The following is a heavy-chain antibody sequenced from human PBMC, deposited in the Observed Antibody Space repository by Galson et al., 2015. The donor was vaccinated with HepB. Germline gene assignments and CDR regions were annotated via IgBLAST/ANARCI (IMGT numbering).Heavy chain of an antibody. Sequence: LRLSCAASGFTFSSYAMHWVRQAPGKGLEWVAVISYDGSNKYYADSVKGRFTISRDNSKNTLYLQMNSLRAEDTAVYYCAGDPHYYDRPWYFDLWGRGTLVTVSS. D-gene: IGHD3-22*01. CDR1: GFTFSSYA. J-gene: IGHJ2*01. V-gene: IGHV3-30-3*01. CDR2: ISYDGSNK. CDR3: AGDPHYYDRPWYFDL.